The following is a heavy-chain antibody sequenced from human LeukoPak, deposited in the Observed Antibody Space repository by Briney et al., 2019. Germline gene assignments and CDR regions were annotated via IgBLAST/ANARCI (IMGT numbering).Heavy chain of an antibody. V-gene: IGHV3-23*01. Sequence: PGGSLRLSCAASGFTFSNYAMSWVRQAPGKGLEWVSAITASGESTYYADSVKGRFTISRDNSKNTLYLQMNSLRVEDTAVYYCGEIQSGNKFDYWGRGTQVTVSS. CDR2: ITASGEST. D-gene: IGHD5-12*01. CDR1: GFTFSNYA. J-gene: IGHJ4*02. CDR3: GEIQSGNKFDY.